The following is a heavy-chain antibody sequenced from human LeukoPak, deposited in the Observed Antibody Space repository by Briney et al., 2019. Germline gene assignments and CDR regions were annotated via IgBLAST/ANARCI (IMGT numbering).Heavy chain of an antibody. Sequence: SETLSLTCTVSGGSISSYYWSWIRQPPGKGLEWIGYIYYSGSTNYNSSLKSRVTISVDTSKNQFSLRLNSVTAADTAVYYCARSRAFNSGAFDPWGQGSLVTVSS. CDR2: IYYSGST. D-gene: IGHD1-26*01. V-gene: IGHV4-59*01. J-gene: IGHJ5*02. CDR1: GGSISSYY. CDR3: ARSRAFNSGAFDP.